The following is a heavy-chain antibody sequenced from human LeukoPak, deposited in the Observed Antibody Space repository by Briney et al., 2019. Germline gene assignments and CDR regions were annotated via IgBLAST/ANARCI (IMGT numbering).Heavy chain of an antibody. CDR3: WHSGYESGFDY. V-gene: IGHV4-34*12. Sequence: KPSETLSLTCAVYGGSFSGYYWSWIRQPPGKGLEWIGEIVHSGNTKYNPSLKSRVTISVDTSKNQFSLNLTSVTAADTAVYYCWHSGYESGFDYWGQGTLVTVSS. CDR2: IVHSGNT. D-gene: IGHD5-12*01. J-gene: IGHJ4*02. CDR1: GGSFSGYY.